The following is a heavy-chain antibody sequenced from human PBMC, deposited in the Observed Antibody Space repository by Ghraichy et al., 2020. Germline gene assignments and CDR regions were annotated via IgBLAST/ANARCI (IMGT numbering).Heavy chain of an antibody. CDR3: ARDDYDFVWGTYSARLDV. D-gene: IGHD3-16*01. Sequence: SETMSLTCTVSGDSISSYYWSWIRQPAGKGLEWIGRIYTSGSTNYNPSLKSRVTMSVDTSKNQFSLKLSSVTAADTAVYYCARDDYDFVWGTYSARLDVWGQGTTVTVSS. CDR1: GDSISSYY. J-gene: IGHJ6*01. CDR2: IYTSGST. V-gene: IGHV4-4*07.